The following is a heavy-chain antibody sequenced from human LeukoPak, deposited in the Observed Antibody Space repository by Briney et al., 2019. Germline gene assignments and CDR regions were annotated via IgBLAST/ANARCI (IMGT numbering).Heavy chain of an antibody. CDR3: ARGRGYYYDSSALGAFDI. CDR1: GFTVSSNC. J-gene: IGHJ3*02. Sequence: GGSLRLSCAASGFTVSSNCMGWVRQAPGKGLEWVSVIYSDDSTYYADSVKGRFTISRDNSKNTLYLQMNSLRAEDTAVYYCARGRGYYYDSSALGAFDIWGQGTMVTVSS. V-gene: IGHV3-53*01. CDR2: IYSDDST. D-gene: IGHD3-22*01.